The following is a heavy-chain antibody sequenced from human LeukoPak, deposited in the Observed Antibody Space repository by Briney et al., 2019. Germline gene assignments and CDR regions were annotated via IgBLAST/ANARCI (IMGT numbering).Heavy chain of an antibody. CDR2: IYYSGST. J-gene: IGHJ4*02. V-gene: IGHV4-59*01. CDR1: GGSISSYY. Sequence: PSETLSLTCTVSGGSISSYYWSWIRQPPGKGLEWIGYIYYSGSTNYNPSLKSRVTISVDTSKNQFSLKLSSVTAADTAVYYCARGKSERITIFLGVGLDYFDYWGQGTLVTVSS. D-gene: IGHD3-10*01. CDR3: ARGKSERITIFLGVGLDYFDY.